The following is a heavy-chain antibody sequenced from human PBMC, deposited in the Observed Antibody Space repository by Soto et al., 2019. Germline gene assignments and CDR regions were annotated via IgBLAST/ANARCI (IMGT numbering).Heavy chain of an antibody. CDR1: GGIFSDLA. J-gene: IGHJ6*02. D-gene: IGHD2-15*01. CDR2: IMPIFGRP. CDR3: ATWLRTGGLGSDHSGVDV. V-gene: IGHV1-69*12. Sequence: QVQLVQSGAEVKKPGSSMKVSCKASGGIFSDLAFSWVRQAPGQGPEWMGGIMPIFGRPDYAQKFRGRVTITADDDTSTAYVELSSLRSEDTGVYHCATWLRTGGLGSDHSGVDVWGQGATVTVSS.